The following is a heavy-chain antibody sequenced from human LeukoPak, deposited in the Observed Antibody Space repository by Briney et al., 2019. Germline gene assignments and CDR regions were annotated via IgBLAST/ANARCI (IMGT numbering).Heavy chain of an antibody. CDR1: GFSFTDFD. V-gene: IGHV3-23*01. CDR3: AKPVTGSIFDY. Sequence: PGGSLRLSCTASGFSFTDFDMNWVRQAPGKGLEWVSHTTHSDITTHYADSVKGRFTISRDNSKSTLYLQMNSLRAEDTAVYYCAKPVTGSIFDYWGRGTLVTVSS. D-gene: IGHD6-19*01. J-gene: IGHJ4*02. CDR2: TTHSDITT.